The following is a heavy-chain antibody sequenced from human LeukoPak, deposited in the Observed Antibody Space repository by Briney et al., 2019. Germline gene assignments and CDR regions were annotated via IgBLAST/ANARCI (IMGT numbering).Heavy chain of an antibody. V-gene: IGHV5-51*01. CDR1: GFNFNNYW. J-gene: IGHJ3*01. CDR2: IYPGDYDT. Sequence: PGESLKISCEASGFNFNNYWVGWVRQMPGKGLELMGIIYPGDYDTRYSPSFQGHVTISVDKSISTAYLQWRSLRASDTAMYFCAGHSFDTVDAFDVWGQGTIVTVSA. D-gene: IGHD2-2*02. CDR3: AGHSFDTVDAFDV.